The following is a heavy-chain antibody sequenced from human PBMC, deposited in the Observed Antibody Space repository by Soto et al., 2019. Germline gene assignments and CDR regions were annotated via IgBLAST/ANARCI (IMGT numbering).Heavy chain of an antibody. CDR2: INPNSGGT. Sequence: QVQLVQSGAEVKKPGASVKVSCKASGYTFTDYYMHWVRQAPGQGLEWMGWINPNSGGTNYAQKLQGRVTMTRDTSISTAYMELNRLRSDDTAVYYRARDQSPSSGWPGMDVWGQGTTVTVSS. CDR3: ARDQSPSSGWPGMDV. D-gene: IGHD6-19*01. J-gene: IGHJ6*02. V-gene: IGHV1-2*02. CDR1: GYTFTDYY.